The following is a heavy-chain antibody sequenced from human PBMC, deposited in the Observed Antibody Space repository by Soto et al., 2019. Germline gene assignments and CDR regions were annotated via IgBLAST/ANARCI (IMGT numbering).Heavy chain of an antibody. Sequence: QVLLVQSGAEMKQPGSSVSVSCRASGDSFTNYAFTWVRQAPGQGPEWLGGIILALGTPHYSQRFQGRLTITADESSSTVYMELTRLTSDDTAIYYCARGDSTDCSNGVCSFFYNHDMDVWGQGTTVTVSS. CDR3: ARGDSTDCSNGVCSFFYNHDMDV. D-gene: IGHD2-8*01. V-gene: IGHV1-69*01. CDR1: GDSFTNYA. J-gene: IGHJ6*02. CDR2: IILALGTP.